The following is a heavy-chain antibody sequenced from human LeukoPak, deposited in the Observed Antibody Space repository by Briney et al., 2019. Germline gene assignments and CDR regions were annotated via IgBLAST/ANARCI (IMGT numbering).Heavy chain of an antibody. CDR3: ARRGATTGSYGANYYYYYGMDV. V-gene: IGHV1-2*02. CDR2: INPNSGGT. CDR1: GYTFTGYY. Sequence: WASVKVSCKASGYTFTGYYMHWVRQAPGQGLEWMGWINPNSGGTNYAQKFQGRVTMTRDTSISTAYMELSRLRSDDTAVYYCARRGATTGSYGANYYYYYGMDVWGQGTTVTVSS. J-gene: IGHJ6*02. D-gene: IGHD3-10*01.